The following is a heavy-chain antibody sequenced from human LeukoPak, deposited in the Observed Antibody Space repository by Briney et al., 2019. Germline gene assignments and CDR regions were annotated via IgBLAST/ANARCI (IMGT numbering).Heavy chain of an antibody. CDR1: GFTFSSYW. CDR2: IKQDGSEK. V-gene: IGHV3-7*01. J-gene: IGHJ4*02. D-gene: IGHD1-7*01. Sequence: GGSLRLSCAASGFTFSSYWMSWVRQAPGKGLEWVANIKQDGSEKHYVDSVKGRFTISRDNAKDSLYLQMNSLRAEDTAVYYCATAAYNGNYYLDYWGQGTLVSVSS. CDR3: ATAAYNGNYYLDY.